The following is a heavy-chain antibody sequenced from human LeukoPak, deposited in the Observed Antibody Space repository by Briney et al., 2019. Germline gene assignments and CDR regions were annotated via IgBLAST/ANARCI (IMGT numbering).Heavy chain of an antibody. CDR1: GFTFSSYA. V-gene: IGHV3-64*01. CDR3: ARVKVGYCSSTSCYSYNWFDP. CDR2: ISSNGGST. D-gene: IGHD2-2*01. Sequence: KPGGSLRLSCAASGFTFSSYALHWVRQAPGKGLEYVSAISSNGGSTYYANSVKGRYTISRDNSKNTLYLQMGSLRAEDMAVYYCARVKVGYCSSTSCYSYNWFDPWGQGTLVTVSS. J-gene: IGHJ5*02.